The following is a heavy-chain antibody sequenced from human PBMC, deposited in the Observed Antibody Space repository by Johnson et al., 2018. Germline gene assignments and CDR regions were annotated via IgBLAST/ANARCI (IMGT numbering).Heavy chain of an antibody. CDR3: ASQQLVYYYYMDG. CDR2: ISSDGSNK. Sequence: QVQLVESGGGVVQPGRSLRLSCAASGFTFSSYGMHWVRQAPGKGLEWVAVISSDGSNKYYADSVKGRFTISRNNSKNTLYLQMNSLRAEDTAGYYCASQQLVYYYYMDGWGKGTTVTVSS. V-gene: IGHV3-30*03. J-gene: IGHJ6*03. D-gene: IGHD6-13*01. CDR1: GFTFSSYG.